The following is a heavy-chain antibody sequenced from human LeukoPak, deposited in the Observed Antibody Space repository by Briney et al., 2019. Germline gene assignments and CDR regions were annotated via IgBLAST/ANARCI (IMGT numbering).Heavy chain of an antibody. Sequence: SETLSLTCTVSGASISSSSYSWGWIRQPPGKGQEWIGGVYYSGETHYNPSLKSRVTISVDVSKNQFSLKLSSVTAADTAVYYCAKTGYGGNPFDSWGQGTQVTVSS. D-gene: IGHD4-23*01. CDR2: VYYSGET. J-gene: IGHJ4*02. CDR1: GASISSSSYS. V-gene: IGHV4-39*01. CDR3: AKTGYGGNPFDS.